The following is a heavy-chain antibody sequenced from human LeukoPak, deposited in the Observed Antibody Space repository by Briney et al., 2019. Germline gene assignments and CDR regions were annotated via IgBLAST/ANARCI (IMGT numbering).Heavy chain of an antibody. CDR2: ISSSSNTI. CDR1: GFSFSTFG. V-gene: IGHV3-48*04. D-gene: IGHD3-22*01. Sequence: PGGSLRLSCAASGFSFSTFGMNWVRQAPGKGLEWVSYISSSSNTIYYADSVKGRFTISRDNAKNSLFLQMNSLRADDTAVYYCARVHYYDSGGYDDSWGQGTLVTVSS. J-gene: IGHJ5*01. CDR3: ARVHYYDSGGYDDS.